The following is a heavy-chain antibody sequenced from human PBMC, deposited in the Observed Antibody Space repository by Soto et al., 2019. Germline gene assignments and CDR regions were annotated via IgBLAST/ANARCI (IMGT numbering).Heavy chain of an antibody. D-gene: IGHD3-22*01. Sequence: EVQLVESGGGLVQPGGSLRLSCAASGFTFSSYEMNWVRQAPGKGLEWVSYISSSGSTIYYADSVKGRFTISRDNAKNSLYLQMNSLRAEDTAVYYCARDKYDYDSSGYYYDYWGQGTLVTVSS. CDR2: ISSSGSTI. J-gene: IGHJ4*02. V-gene: IGHV3-48*03. CDR3: ARDKYDYDSSGYYYDY. CDR1: GFTFSSYE.